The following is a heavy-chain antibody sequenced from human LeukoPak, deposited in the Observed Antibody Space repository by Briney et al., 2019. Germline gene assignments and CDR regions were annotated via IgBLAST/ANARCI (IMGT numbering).Heavy chain of an antibody. V-gene: IGHV3-23*01. Sequence: GGSLRLSCAASGFTFSSHALSWVRQAPGKGLEWVSSLSGSGYNTYYADSVKGRFTISRDNPKNTVYLQMNSLRAEDTAVYYCAKDPYGTRYFDYWGQGTLVTVSS. J-gene: IGHJ4*02. CDR2: LSGSGYNT. CDR1: GFTFSSHA. D-gene: IGHD2-2*01. CDR3: AKDPYGTRYFDY.